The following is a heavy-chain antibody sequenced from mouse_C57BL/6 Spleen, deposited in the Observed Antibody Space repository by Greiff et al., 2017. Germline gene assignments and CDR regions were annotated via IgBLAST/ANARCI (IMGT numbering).Heavy chain of an antibody. J-gene: IGHJ4*01. CDR3: ARVDRYYAMDY. Sequence: VQLKESGPGLVKPSQTVFLTCTVTGISITTGNYRWSWIRQFPGNKLEWIGYIYYSGTITYNPSLTSRTTITRDTPKNQFFLEMNSLTAEYTATYYGARVDRYYAMDYWGQGTSVTVSS. V-gene: IGHV3-5*01. CDR1: GISITTGNYR. CDR2: IYYSGTI.